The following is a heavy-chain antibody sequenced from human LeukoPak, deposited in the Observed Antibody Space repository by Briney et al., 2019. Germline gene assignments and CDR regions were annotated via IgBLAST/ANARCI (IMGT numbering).Heavy chain of an antibody. J-gene: IGHJ4*02. V-gene: IGHV4-4*07. CDR1: GDSFGSYH. Sequence: SETLSLTCTISGDSFGSYHWNWIRQSAGKGLEWIGRIYASGPPHYDPSFNSRVTMSVDTSKNQFSLKLTCVTAADTALYYCARGDSGGATRFDYWGQGILVTVSS. CDR3: ARGDSGGATRFDY. D-gene: IGHD6-6*01. CDR2: IYASGPP.